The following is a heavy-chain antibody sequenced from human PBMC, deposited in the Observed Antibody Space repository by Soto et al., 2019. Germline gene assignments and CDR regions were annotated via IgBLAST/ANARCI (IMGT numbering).Heavy chain of an antibody. CDR3: ARESGSYFLDLDY. J-gene: IGHJ4*02. CDR1: GFTFSSYS. CDR2: ISSSSSYI. Sequence: EVQLVESGGGLVKPGGSLRLSCAASGFTFSSYSMNWVRQAPGKGLEWVSSISSSSSYIYYADSVKGRFTISRDNAKNSLYLQMNSLRAEDTAVYYCARESGSYFLDLDYWGQGTLVTVSS. D-gene: IGHD1-26*01. V-gene: IGHV3-21*01.